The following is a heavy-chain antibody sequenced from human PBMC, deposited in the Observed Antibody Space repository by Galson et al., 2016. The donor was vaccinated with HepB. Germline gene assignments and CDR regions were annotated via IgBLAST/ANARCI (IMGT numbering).Heavy chain of an antibody. Sequence: ETLSLTCTVSGDSISGSTYYWGWIRQTPGKGLEWIGSMSYSGSTYYNPSLKSRVTISVDTSESRFSLNLNSVTAADTAVYYCATIRLLCPDTRCYGVGLDSWGQGSLVTVSS. CDR2: MSYSGST. V-gene: IGHV4-39*07. CDR1: GDSISGSTYY. CDR3: ATIRLLCPDTRCYGVGLDS. D-gene: IGHD2-2*01. J-gene: IGHJ4*02.